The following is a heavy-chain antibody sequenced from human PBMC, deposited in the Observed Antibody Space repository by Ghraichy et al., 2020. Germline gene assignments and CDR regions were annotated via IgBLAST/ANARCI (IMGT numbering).Heavy chain of an antibody. CDR2: VYSGGST. V-gene: IGHV3-66*01. D-gene: IGHD6-13*01. CDR1: GFTVSSSH. CDR3: ASGCCVHSSSWTDAFDI. Sequence: GESLNISCAASGFTVSSSHMSWVRQAPGKGLEWVSVVYSGGSTYSADSVKGRFTISRDNSKNTVYLQLNSLRGEDTAVYYCASGCCVHSSSWTDAFDIWGQGTMVTVSS. J-gene: IGHJ3*02.